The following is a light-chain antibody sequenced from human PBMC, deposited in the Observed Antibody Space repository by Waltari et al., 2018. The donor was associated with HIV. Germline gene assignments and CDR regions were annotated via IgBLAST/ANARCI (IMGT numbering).Light chain of an antibody. Sequence: QSVLTQPPSVSAAPGQKVTISCSGNSSNLGQHYASWYQHFPGTAPRLIIYDNNARPSGTPDRFSGSKSGPSATLGITGLQTGDEADYYCATWDASLGARVFGGGTKLTVL. CDR1: SSNLGQHY. J-gene: IGLJ3*02. V-gene: IGLV1-51*01. CDR2: DNN. CDR3: ATWDASLGARV.